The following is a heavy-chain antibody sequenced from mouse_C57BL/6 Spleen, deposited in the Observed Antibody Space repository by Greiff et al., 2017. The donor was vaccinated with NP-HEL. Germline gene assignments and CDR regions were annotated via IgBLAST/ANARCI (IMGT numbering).Heavy chain of an antibody. Sequence: QVQLQQSGAELVRPGASVTLSCKASGYTFTDYEMHWVKQTPVHGLEWIGAIDPETGGTAYNQKFKGKAILTADKSSSTAYMELRSLTSEDSAVYYCTRWRDDYGYWGKGTTLTVSS. CDR3: TRWRDDYGY. CDR1: GYTFTDYE. CDR2: IDPETGGT. D-gene: IGHD2-4*01. J-gene: IGHJ2*01. V-gene: IGHV1-15*01.